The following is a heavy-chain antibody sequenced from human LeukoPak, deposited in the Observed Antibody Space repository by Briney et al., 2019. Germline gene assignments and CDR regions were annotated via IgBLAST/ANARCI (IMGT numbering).Heavy chain of an antibody. J-gene: IGHJ4*02. CDR2: ISEGVGNT. V-gene: IGHV3-23*01. Sequence: GGSLRLSCAASGLTFTNYAMTWVRQAPGKGLERVSGISEGVGNTYYADSVKGRFTISRDHSKNTLYLQMNSLRAEDTALYYCAKREKGTTGRFFDYWGQGTLVTVSS. CDR1: GLTFTNYA. CDR3: AKREKGTTGRFFDY. D-gene: IGHD4-17*01.